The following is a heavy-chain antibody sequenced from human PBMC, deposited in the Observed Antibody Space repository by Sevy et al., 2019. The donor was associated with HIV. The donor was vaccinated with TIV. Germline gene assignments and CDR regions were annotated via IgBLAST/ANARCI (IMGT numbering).Heavy chain of an antibody. Sequence: SETLSLTCAVSGVSISSGAYSWNWIRQPPGKGLEWIGYIYHPGNTYYNPSLKSRITVSLDRSKNQFSLRLSSVTAADTAVDFCARDGGTMTTPGSFDIWGQGTMVTVSS. D-gene: IGHD4-17*01. CDR3: ARDGGTMTTPGSFDI. J-gene: IGHJ3*02. V-gene: IGHV4-30-2*01. CDR2: IYHPGNT. CDR1: GVSISSGAYS.